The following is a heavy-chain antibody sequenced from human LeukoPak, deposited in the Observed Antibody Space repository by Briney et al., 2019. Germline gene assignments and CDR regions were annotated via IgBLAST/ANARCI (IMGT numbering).Heavy chain of an antibody. CDR3: AKDYGGLHDAFDI. J-gene: IGHJ3*02. V-gene: IGHV3-9*01. CDR2: ISWNSGSI. Sequence: GGSLRLSCVASGFTFDDYAMHWVRHTPGKGLEWVSGISWNSGSIGYADSVKGRFTISRDNAKNSLYLQMNSLRAEDTALYYCAKDYGGLHDAFDIWGQGTMVTVSS. CDR1: GFTFDDYA. D-gene: IGHD4-23*01.